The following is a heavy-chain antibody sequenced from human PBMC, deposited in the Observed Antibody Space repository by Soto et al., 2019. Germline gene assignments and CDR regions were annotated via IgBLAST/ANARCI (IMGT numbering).Heavy chain of an antibody. CDR1: GGSISSYY. J-gene: IGHJ3*02. CDR3: AREQREGITFGDAFDI. V-gene: IGHV4-59*01. D-gene: IGHD3-16*01. Sequence: SETLSLTCTVSGGSISSYYWSWIRQPPGKGLEWIGYIYYSGSTNYNPSLKSRDTISVDTSKNQFSLKLSSVTAADTAVYYCAREQREGITFGDAFDIWGQGTMVTVSS. CDR2: IYYSGST.